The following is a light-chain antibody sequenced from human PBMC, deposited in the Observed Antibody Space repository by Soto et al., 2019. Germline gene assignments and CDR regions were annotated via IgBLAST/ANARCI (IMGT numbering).Light chain of an antibody. CDR2: GNT. V-gene: IGLV1-40*01. CDR1: SSNIGAGYD. J-gene: IGLJ2*01. CDR3: QSYDSSRSGHVI. Sequence: QSVLTQPPSVSGAPGQRVTISCTGSSSNIGAGYDVHWYQQLPGTAPKLLIYGNTNRPSGVPDRFSGSKSGTSASLAITGLQVEDEADYYCQSYDSSRSGHVIFGGGTKLTVL.